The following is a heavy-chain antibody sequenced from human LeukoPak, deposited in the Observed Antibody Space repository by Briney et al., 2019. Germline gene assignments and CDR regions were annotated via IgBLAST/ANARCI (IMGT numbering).Heavy chain of an antibody. D-gene: IGHD1-26*01. CDR2: INWNGGST. CDR3: TRDYYPSPINYFYYYMDV. Sequence: PGGSLRLSCAASGFTFDDYGMSWVRQAPGKGLEWVSGINWNGGSTGYADSVKGRFTISRDNAKNSLYLQMNSLKTEDTAVYYCTRDYYPSPINYFYYYMDVWGKGTTVTISS. V-gene: IGHV3-20*04. CDR1: GFTFDDYG. J-gene: IGHJ6*03.